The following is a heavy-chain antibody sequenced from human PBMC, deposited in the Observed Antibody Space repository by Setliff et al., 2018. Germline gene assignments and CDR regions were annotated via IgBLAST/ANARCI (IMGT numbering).Heavy chain of an antibody. V-gene: IGHV4-38-2*02. D-gene: IGHD3-3*02. CDR2: FFHTGNT. CDR1: GYSISSGYY. J-gene: IGHJ4*02. Sequence: SETLSLTCTVSGYSISSGYYWGWIRQPTGKGLEWLGSFFHTGNTYYNPSLEGRVTISVDTSNNQFSLKLSSVTAADTAVYYCARHLWGRYMAESSDYFDYWGQGTLVTVSS. CDR3: ARHLWGRYMAESSDYFDY.